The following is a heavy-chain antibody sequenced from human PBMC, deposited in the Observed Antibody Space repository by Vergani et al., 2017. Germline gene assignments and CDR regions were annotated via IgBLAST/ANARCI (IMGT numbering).Heavy chain of an antibody. CDR2: ISPDGFST. V-gene: IGHV1-46*03. D-gene: IGHD3-9*01. CDR1: GYPFTAYY. J-gene: IGHJ4*02. CDR3: AREPPLTGFFDY. Sequence: QVQLVQSGAEVGKPGASVKISCKAYGYPFTAYYIHWVRQAPEQGLEWVGVISPDGFSTFYAQKFQGRVTVTRDTSTSTVYMELTSLRSDDTAVYYCAREPPLTGFFDYWVQGTLVAVSS.